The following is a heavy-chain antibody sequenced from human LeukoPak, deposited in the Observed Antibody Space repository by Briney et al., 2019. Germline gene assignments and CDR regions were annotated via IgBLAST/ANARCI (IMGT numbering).Heavy chain of an antibody. Sequence: PGGSLRLSCAASGFTFSSYAMHWVRQAPGKGLEWVAVISYDGSNKYYADSVKGRFTISRDNSKNTLYLQMNSLSAEDTAVYYCASSESIAAARIWGQGTLVTVSS. J-gene: IGHJ4*02. CDR3: ASSESIAAARI. V-gene: IGHV3-30*04. CDR1: GFTFSSYA. CDR2: ISYDGSNK. D-gene: IGHD6-13*01.